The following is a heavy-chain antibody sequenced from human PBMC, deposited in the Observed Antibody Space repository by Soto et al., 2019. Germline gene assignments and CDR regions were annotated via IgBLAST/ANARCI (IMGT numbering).Heavy chain of an antibody. CDR1: GFTFSNAW. V-gene: IGHV3-15*01. J-gene: IGHJ4*02. D-gene: IGHD6-13*01. CDR2: IKSKTDGVTT. CDR3: TTLSTSTKKQ. Sequence: WGSLRLSCAASGFTFSNAWLSWVRQAPGKGLEWVGRIKSKTDGVTTDYTAPVKGRFTISGDDSKNTLYLQMLSLNIKDTAVYYCTTLSTSTKKQWGQGTLVTVCS.